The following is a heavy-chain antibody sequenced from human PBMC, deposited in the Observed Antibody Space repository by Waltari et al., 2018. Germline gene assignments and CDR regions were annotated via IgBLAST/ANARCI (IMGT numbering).Heavy chain of an antibody. J-gene: IGHJ4*02. CDR2: LYTTGST. V-gene: IGHV4-61*09. CDR1: GGSISSDRHY. CDR3: ARSPSGPRGY. D-gene: IGHD3-10*01. Sequence: QVQLQESGPGLVKPSQTLSLTCTVSGGSISSDRHYWSWIRQPAGKGLEWVGYLYTTGSTNYNPSLKSRVTISIDTSKNQFSLKLTSVTAADTAVYYCARSPSGPRGYWGQGTLVTVSS.